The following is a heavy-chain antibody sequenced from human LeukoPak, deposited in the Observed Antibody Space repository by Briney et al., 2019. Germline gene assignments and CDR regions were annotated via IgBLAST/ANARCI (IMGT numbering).Heavy chain of an antibody. J-gene: IGHJ4*02. V-gene: IGHV4-34*01. CDR2: INHSGST. CDR1: GFTFSSYA. Sequence: PGGSLRLSCAASGFTFSSYAMSWVRQPPGKGLEWIGEINHSGSTNYNPSLKSRVTISVDTSKNQFSLKLSSVTAADTAVYYCARGLRYFDWLGGSLFDYWGQGTLVTVSS. CDR3: ARGLRYFDWLGGSLFDY. D-gene: IGHD3-9*01.